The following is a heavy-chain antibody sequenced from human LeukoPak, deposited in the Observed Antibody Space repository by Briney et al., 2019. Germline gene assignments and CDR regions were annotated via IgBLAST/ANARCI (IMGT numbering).Heavy chain of an antibody. D-gene: IGHD7-27*01. CDR1: GGSISSSSYY. CDR2: IYYSGST. CDR3: ARDLGRRAPYRWFDP. V-gene: IGHV4-39*07. J-gene: IGHJ5*02. Sequence: NPSETLSLTCTVSGGSISSSSYYWGWIRQPSGKGLEWIGSIYYSGSTYYNPSLKSRVTISVDTSKNQFSLKLSSVTAADTAVYYCARDLGRRAPYRWFDPWGQGTLVTVSS.